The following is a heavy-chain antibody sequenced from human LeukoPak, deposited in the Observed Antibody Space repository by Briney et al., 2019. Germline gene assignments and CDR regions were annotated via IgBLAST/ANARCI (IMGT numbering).Heavy chain of an antibody. CDR2: IIPIFGTA. V-gene: IGHV1-69*13. J-gene: IGHJ5*02. Sequence: ASVKVSCKASGYTFTSYAMNWVRQAPGQGLEWMGGIIPIFGTANYAQKFQGRVTITADESTSTAYMELSSLRSEDTAVYYCARRGEYYYDSSGYYYNWFDPWGQGTLVTVSS. D-gene: IGHD3-22*01. CDR1: GYTFTSYA. CDR3: ARRGEYYYDSSGYYYNWFDP.